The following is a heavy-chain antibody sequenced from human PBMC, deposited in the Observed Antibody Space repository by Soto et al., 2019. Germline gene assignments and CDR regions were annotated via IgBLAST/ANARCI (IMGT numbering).Heavy chain of an antibody. V-gene: IGHV1-69*01. CDR2: IIPIFGTA. CDR1: GGTFSSYA. J-gene: IGHJ4*02. CDR3: ATSETAVVSPFDY. D-gene: IGHD5-18*01. Sequence: QVQLVQSGAEVKKPGSSVKVSCKASGGTFSSYAISWVRQAPGQGLEWMGGIIPIFGTAHYEQKFQIRVTITADESTSTAYMELSSLSSEDTAVYYCATSETAVVSPFDYWGQGTMVTVSA.